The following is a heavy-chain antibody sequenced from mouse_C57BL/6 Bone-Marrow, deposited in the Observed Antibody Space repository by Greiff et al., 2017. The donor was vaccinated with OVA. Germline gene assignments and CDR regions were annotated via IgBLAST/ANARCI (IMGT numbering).Heavy chain of an antibody. D-gene: IGHD2-2*01. Sequence: EVHLVESGGDLVKPGGSLKLSCAASGFTFSSYGMSWVRQTPDKRLEWVATISSGGSYTYYPDSVKGRFTISRDNAKNTLYLQMSSLKSEDTAMYYGARYDGNDRWYFDVWGAGTTVTVAS. CDR3: ARYDGNDRWYFDV. CDR2: ISSGGSYT. CDR1: GFTFSSYG. J-gene: IGHJ1*01. V-gene: IGHV5-6*01.